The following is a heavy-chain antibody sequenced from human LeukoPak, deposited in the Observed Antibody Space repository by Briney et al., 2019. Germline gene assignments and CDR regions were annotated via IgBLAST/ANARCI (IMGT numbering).Heavy chain of an antibody. CDR3: ATHYDFWSGYYLSYFDY. J-gene: IGHJ4*02. Sequence: SETLSLTCAVYGGSFSGYYWSWIRQPPGKGLEWIGEINHSGSTNYNPSLKSRVTISVDTSKNQFSLKLSSVTAADTAVYYCATHYDFWSGYYLSYFDYWGQGTLVTVSS. CDR2: INHSGST. V-gene: IGHV4-34*01. D-gene: IGHD3-3*01. CDR1: GGSFSGYY.